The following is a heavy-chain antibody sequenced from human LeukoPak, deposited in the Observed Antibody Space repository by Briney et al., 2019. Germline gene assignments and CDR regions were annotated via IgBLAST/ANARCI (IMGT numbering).Heavy chain of an antibody. CDR3: ARDRSAAIKIDY. J-gene: IGHJ4*02. CDR2: ISSSSSYI. CDR1: GFTFSSYS. V-gene: IGHV3-21*01. D-gene: IGHD5-18*01. Sequence: GGSLRLSCAASGFTFSSYSMNWVRQAPGKGLEWVSSISSSSSYIYYADSVKGRFTISRDNAKNSLYLQMNSLRAEDTAVYYCARDRSAAIKIDYWGQGTLVTVSS.